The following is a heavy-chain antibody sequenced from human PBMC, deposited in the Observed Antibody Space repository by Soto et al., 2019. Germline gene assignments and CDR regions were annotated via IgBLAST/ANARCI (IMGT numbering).Heavy chain of an antibody. CDR2: IIHIFGIA. CDR3: AREDRDGETGLLTVAIDGMDV. Sequence: QVQLVQSGAEVKKPGSSVKVSCKASGGTFSRYSITWVRQAPGHGLEWIGRIIHIFGIASYAQKLEGRVTITADETTNTAYMEVSSQRSDETALYYCAREDRDGETGLLTVAIDGMDVWGHGTTVTVSS. D-gene: IGHD2-21*01. V-gene: IGHV1-69*08. J-gene: IGHJ6*02. CDR1: GGTFSRYS.